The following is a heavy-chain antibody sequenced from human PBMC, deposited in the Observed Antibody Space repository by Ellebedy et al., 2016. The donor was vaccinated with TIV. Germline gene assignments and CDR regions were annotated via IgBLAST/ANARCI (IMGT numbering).Heavy chain of an antibody. CDR2: ISGDDT. CDR3: ARDVPGSGWALDY. D-gene: IGHD3-10*01. J-gene: IGHJ4*02. Sequence: GGSLRLSCVASGFTFRSFPMTWVRQAPGKGLEWVSAISGDDTHYVNSVKGRFTISRDTSNNTLVLQMNSLRVEDTAVYFCARDVPGSGWALDYWGQGTLVTVSS. V-gene: IGHV3-23*01. CDR1: GFTFRSFP.